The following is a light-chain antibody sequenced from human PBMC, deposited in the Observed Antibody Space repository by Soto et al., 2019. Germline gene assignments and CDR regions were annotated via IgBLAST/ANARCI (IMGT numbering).Light chain of an antibody. V-gene: IGLV8-61*01. Sequence: QTVVTQEPSFSVSPGRTVTLTCGLTSGSVSTSYYPSWHQQTPGQAPRTLIYNTNTRSSGVPDRFSGSILGNKAALTITGAQADDESDYYCVLYMGSGLWVFGGGTKLTVL. CDR3: VLYMGSGLWV. CDR2: NTN. CDR1: SGSVSTSYY. J-gene: IGLJ3*02.